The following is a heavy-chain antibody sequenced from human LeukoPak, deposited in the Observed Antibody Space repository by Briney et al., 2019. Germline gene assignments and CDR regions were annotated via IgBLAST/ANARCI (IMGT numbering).Heavy chain of an antibody. Sequence: ASVKVSCKASGGTFSKYTISWVRQRPGQGLEWMGGITPLFGTANYAQKFQGRVTETRDTSTSTVHMELSGLRSEDTAVYYCARDQEGFDYWGQGTLVTVSS. V-gene: IGHV1-69*05. CDR2: ITPLFGTA. CDR1: GGTFSKYT. CDR3: ARDQEGFDY. J-gene: IGHJ4*02.